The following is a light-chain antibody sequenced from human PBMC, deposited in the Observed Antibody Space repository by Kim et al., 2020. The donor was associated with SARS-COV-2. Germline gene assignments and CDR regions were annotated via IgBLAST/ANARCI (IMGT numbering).Light chain of an antibody. V-gene: IGKV1-5*03. CDR2: QSS. CDR1: QSIDTW. Sequence: DIQMTQSPSTLSASVGDRVTITCRDSQSIDTWLAWFQQKPGKAPKLLIYQSSTLESGVPSRFSGSGSGTEFTLTISSLQHDDFANYYCQQYNTYSGTFGQGTKVEIK. CDR3: QQYNTYSGT. J-gene: IGKJ1*01.